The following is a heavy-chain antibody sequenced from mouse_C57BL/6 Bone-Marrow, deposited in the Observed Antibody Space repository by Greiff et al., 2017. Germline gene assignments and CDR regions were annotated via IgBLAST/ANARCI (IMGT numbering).Heavy chain of an antibody. V-gene: IGHV1-69*01. J-gene: IGHJ2*01. D-gene: IGHD2-12*01. Sequence: QVQLQQSGAELVMPGASVKLSCKASGYTFTSYWMHWVKQRPGQGLEWIGEIDPSDSYTNYNQKFKGKSTLTVDKSSSTAYMQLSSLTADDSAVYYCARGRRGDYWGQGTTLTVSS. CDR2: IDPSDSYT. CDR3: ARGRRGDY. CDR1: GYTFTSYW.